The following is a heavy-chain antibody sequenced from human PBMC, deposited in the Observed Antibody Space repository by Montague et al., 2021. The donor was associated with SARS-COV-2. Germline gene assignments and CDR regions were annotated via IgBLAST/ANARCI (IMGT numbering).Heavy chain of an antibody. CDR2: IYYSGST. CDR1: GGSISSYY. Sequence: SETLSLTCTASGGSISSYYWSWIRQPPGKGLEWIGYIYYSGSTYYNPSLKSRVTISVDTSKNQFSLKLSSVTAADTAVYYCARAAPWSFRDILTGYYYYYGMDVWGQGTTVTVSS. CDR3: ARAAPWSFRDILTGYYYYYGMDV. D-gene: IGHD3-9*01. J-gene: IGHJ6*02. V-gene: IGHV4-59*12.